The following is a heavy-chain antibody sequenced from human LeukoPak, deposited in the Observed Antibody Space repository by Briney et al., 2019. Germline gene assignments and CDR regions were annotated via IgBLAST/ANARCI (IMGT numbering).Heavy chain of an antibody. V-gene: IGHV3-30-3*01. CDR2: ISYDGSNK. CDR1: GFTFSSYA. CDR3: ARGKYYHEKHFDY. Sequence: QPGGSLRLSCAASGFTFSSYAMHWVRQAPGKGLEWVAVISYDGSNKYYADSVKGRFTISRDNSKNTLYLQMNSLRDEDTAVYYCARGKYYHEKHFDYWGQGTLVTVSS. J-gene: IGHJ4*02. D-gene: IGHD2/OR15-2a*01.